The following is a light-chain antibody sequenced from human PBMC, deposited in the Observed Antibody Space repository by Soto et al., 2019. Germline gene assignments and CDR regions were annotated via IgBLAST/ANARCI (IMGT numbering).Light chain of an antibody. V-gene: IGKV1D-8*03. CDR1: QGISSY. CDR2: AAY. CDR3: QQRSNWPPIT. J-gene: IGKJ5*01. Sequence: VIWMTQSPSLLSASTGDRVTISCRRSQGISSYLAWYQQKPGKAPELLIYAAYSLESGVPSRFSGSGSGTDFTPTISSLEAEDFAIYYCQQRSNWPPITCGQGTRLEIK.